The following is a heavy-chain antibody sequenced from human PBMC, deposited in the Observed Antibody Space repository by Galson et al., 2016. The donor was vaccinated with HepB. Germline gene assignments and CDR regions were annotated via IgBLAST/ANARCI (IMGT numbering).Heavy chain of an antibody. D-gene: IGHD2-2*01. CDR3: ARTIVAVPGANDYFDY. CDR2: ISYDGNNK. Sequence: SLRLSCAASGFTFSSYGMHWVRQAPGKGLEWVAAISYDGNNKYYADSVKGRFTISRDSSKNTLYLQMNSLRAEDTAVYYCARTIVAVPGANDYFDYWGQGTLVTVSS. J-gene: IGHJ4*02. CDR1: GFTFSSYG. V-gene: IGHV3-30*03.